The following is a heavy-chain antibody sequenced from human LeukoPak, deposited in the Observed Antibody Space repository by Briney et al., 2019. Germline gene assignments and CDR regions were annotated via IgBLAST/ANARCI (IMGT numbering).Heavy chain of an antibody. CDR1: GGTFSSYA. J-gene: IGHJ6*02. CDR2: IIPIFGTA. V-gene: IGHV1-69*13. D-gene: IGHD2-15*01. Sequence: SVKVSCKASGGTFSSYAISWVRQAPGQGLEWMGGIIPIFGTANYAQKFQGRVTITADESTSTAYMELSSLRSEDTAVYYCARDCSGGSCYRYYYGMDVWGQGTTVTVSS. CDR3: ARDCSGGSCYRYYYGMDV.